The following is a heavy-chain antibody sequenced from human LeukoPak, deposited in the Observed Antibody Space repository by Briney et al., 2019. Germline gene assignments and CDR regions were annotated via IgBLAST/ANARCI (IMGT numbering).Heavy chain of an antibody. Sequence: GGSLRLSCAASGFTFSSYGMSWVRQAPGKGLEWVSAISGSGGSTYYADSVKGRFTISRDNSKNTLYLQMSSLRAEDTAVYYCAKDQLSGWYRGYFDYWGQGTLVTVSS. D-gene: IGHD6-19*01. V-gene: IGHV3-23*01. J-gene: IGHJ4*02. CDR3: AKDQLSGWYRGYFDY. CDR2: ISGSGGST. CDR1: GFTFSSYG.